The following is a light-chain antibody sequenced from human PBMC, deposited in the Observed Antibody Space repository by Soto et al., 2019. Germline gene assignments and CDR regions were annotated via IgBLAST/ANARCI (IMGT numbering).Light chain of an antibody. J-gene: IGLJ3*02. CDR1: SGHSSYA. Sequence: QLVLTQSPSASASLGDSVKLTCTLSSGHSSYAIAWHQQQPEKGPRYLMKVGSDGTHSKGDGIPDRFSGSTSGAERYLTISSLQSEDEADYYCQTWGTGIRVFGGGTQLTVL. CDR3: QTWGTGIRV. V-gene: IGLV4-69*01. CDR2: VGSDGTH.